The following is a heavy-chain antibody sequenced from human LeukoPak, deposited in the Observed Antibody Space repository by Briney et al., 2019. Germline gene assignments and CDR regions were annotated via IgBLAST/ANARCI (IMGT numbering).Heavy chain of an antibody. D-gene: IGHD3-22*01. CDR1: GFTFSDYY. Sequence: GGSLRLSCAASGFTFSDYYMSWIRQAPGKWQEWVSYISSSGSTIYYADSVKGRFTISRDNAKNSLYLQMNSLRAEDTAVYYCARARGGYDSSGYYQYYFDYWGQGTLVTVSS. V-gene: IGHV3-11*01. J-gene: IGHJ4*02. CDR3: ARARGGYDSSGYYQYYFDY. CDR2: ISSSGSTI.